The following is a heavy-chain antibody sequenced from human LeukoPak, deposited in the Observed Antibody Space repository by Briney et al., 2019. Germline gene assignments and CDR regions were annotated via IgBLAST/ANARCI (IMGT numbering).Heavy chain of an antibody. CDR2: ISGSGGST. Sequence: GGSLRLSCAASGFTFSSYAMSWVRQAPGKGLEWVSAISGSGGSTYYADSVKGRFTISRDNSKNTLYLQMSSLRAEDTAVYYCAKDVRGYSSTFEYWGQGTLVTVSS. D-gene: IGHD6-13*01. CDR3: AKDVRGYSSTFEY. CDR1: GFTFSSYA. V-gene: IGHV3-23*01. J-gene: IGHJ4*02.